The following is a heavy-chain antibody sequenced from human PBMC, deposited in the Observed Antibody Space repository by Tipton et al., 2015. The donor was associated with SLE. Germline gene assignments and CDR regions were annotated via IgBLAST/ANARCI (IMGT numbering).Heavy chain of an antibody. V-gene: IGHV4-61*02. D-gene: IGHD2-2*01. J-gene: IGHJ1*01. CDR1: GGSISSSSYY. CDR2: IYSSGST. Sequence: TLSLTCTVSGGSISSSSYYWSWIRQPAGKGLEWLGPIYSSGSTNYNPSLKSRVTISIDTSKNQFSLKLSSVTAADTAVYYCARGPRPTAATHYFQYWGQGTLVSVSS. CDR3: ARGPRPTAATHYFQY.